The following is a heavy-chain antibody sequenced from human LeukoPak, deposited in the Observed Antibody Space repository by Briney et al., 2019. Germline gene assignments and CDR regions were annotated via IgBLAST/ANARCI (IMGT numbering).Heavy chain of an antibody. CDR2: IIPIFGTA. CDR1: GGTFSSYA. D-gene: IGHD6-19*01. Sequence: SVKVSCKASGGTFSSYAISWVRQAPGHGLEWMGGIIPIFGTANYAQKFQGRVTITADESTSTAYMELSSLRSEDTAVYYCAREGYSSGWPEPRNYYYYGMDVWGQGTTVTVSS. V-gene: IGHV1-69*01. J-gene: IGHJ6*02. CDR3: AREGYSSGWPEPRNYYYYGMDV.